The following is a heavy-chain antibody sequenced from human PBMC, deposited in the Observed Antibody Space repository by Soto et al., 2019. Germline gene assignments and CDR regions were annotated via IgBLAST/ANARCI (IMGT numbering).Heavy chain of an antibody. D-gene: IGHD1-26*01. Sequence: QVQLVESGGGVVQPGGSLRLSCAVSGFTLSSHAMHWVRQAPGKGLEWVALILSDGSNKYYADSVKGRFTTSRDNSKNTMYLQMNSLSVEDTAVYYCARDDEGGSDWDRGYLGQGSLINVSS. CDR1: GFTLSSHA. CDR2: ILSDGSNK. CDR3: ARDDEGGSDWDRGY. V-gene: IGHV3-30-3*01. J-gene: IGHJ4*02.